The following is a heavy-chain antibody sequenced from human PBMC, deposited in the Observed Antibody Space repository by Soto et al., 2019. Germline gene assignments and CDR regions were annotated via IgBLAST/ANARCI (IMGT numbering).Heavy chain of an antibody. Sequence: ASVKVSCKASGYSFTDYHIQWERQAPGQGLEWLRRINPKSGGTSTAQKFQGWVTMTTDTSISTASMELTRLTSDDTAIYYCARGDSTDCSDGVCSFFYNHDMDVWGQGTTVTVSS. V-gene: IGHV1-2*04. CDR2: INPKSGGT. D-gene: IGHD2-8*01. CDR3: ARGDSTDCSDGVCSFFYNHDMDV. CDR1: GYSFTDYH. J-gene: IGHJ6*02.